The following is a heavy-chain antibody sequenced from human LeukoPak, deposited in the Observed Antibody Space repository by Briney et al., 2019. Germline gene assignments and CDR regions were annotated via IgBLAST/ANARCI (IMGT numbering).Heavy chain of an antibody. J-gene: IGHJ4*02. CDR2: IYNSGST. Sequence: PSETLSLTCTVSGDSISGGGYYWSWIRQPPGKGLEWIGYIYNSGSTYYNPSLKSRVTISIDTSKSQSSLNLTSVAAADTAVYYCARGRTGSYSFDFWGQGTLVTVSS. CDR1: GDSISGGGYY. V-gene: IGHV4-31*03. CDR3: ARGRTGSYSFDF. D-gene: IGHD1-26*01.